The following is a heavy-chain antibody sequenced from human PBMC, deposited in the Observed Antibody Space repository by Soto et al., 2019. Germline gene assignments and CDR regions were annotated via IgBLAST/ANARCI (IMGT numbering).Heavy chain of an antibody. CDR3: ARAKYGSGSYLVY. V-gene: IGHV1-8*01. J-gene: IGHJ4*02. Sequence: PVEVSWEACRVGFACCYMYSVRQATGQGLEWMGWMNPNSGNTGYAQKFQGRVTMTRNTSISTAYMELSSLRSEDTAVYYCARAKYGSGSYLVYWGQGTLVTVSS. CDR2: MNPNSGNT. D-gene: IGHD3-10*01. CDR1: RVGFACCY.